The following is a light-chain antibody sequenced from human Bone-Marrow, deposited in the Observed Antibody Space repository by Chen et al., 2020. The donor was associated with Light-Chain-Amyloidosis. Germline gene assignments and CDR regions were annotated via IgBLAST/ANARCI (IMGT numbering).Light chain of an antibody. CDR1: QGIRSY. CDR3: QQLNSYPRG. V-gene: IGKV1-9*01. CDR2: AAS. Sequence: IQLTQSPSSLSASVGDRVTITCRASQGIRSYLAWYQQKPGKAPKLLNYAASTLQSGVPSRFSGIGSGTDFTLTISSLQPEDFATYYCQQLNSYPRGFGGGTKVEIK. J-gene: IGKJ4*01.